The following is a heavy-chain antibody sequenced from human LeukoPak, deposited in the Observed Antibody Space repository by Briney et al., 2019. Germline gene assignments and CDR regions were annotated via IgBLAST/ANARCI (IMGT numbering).Heavy chain of an antibody. CDR3: ARDCGDGGNRDY. Sequence: ASVKVSCKVSGYTLTELSMHWVRQAPGQGLEWMGVINPSGSRTTYAQKFQGRVTMTSDTSTSTVYMELSSLRSEDTAVYYCARDCGDGGNRDYWGQGTLVTVSS. CDR2: INPSGSRT. D-gene: IGHD4-23*01. J-gene: IGHJ4*02. CDR1: GYTLTELS. V-gene: IGHV1-46*01.